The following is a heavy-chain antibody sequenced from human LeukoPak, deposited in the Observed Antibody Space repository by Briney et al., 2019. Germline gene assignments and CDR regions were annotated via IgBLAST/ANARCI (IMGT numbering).Heavy chain of an antibody. V-gene: IGHV4-61*01. CDR1: GGSISSSSYY. J-gene: IGHJ4*02. Sequence: PSETLSLTCTVSGGSISSSSYYWGWIRQPPGKGLEWIGYIHYSGTTNYNPSLKSRVTVSLDASKSQFSLRLSSVTAADTAVYYCARETGTNYFDYWGQGTLVTVSS. D-gene: IGHD1-7*01. CDR3: ARETGTNYFDY. CDR2: IHYSGTT.